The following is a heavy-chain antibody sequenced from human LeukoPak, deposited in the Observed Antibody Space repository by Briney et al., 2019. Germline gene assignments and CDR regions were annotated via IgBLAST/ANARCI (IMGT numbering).Heavy chain of an antibody. V-gene: IGHV1-2*02. CDR3: VSEAFCGGGSCYLHRVAS. CDR1: GSSFTPYY. J-gene: IGHJ4*02. D-gene: IGHD2-15*01. Sequence: ASVRVSCTASGSSFTPYYPHRVRQAPGQGLEWLGWTDPNSGAANYARQFQGRVPITSATSIATAYLDLRSIISDDTGVYYCVSEAFCGGGSCYLHRVASWGPGTLVTVSS. CDR2: TDPNSGAA.